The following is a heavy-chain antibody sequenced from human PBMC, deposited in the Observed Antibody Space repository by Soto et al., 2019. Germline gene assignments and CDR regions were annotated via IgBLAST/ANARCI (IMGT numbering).Heavy chain of an antibody. CDR2: INHSGST. CDR1: GGSFSGYY. Sequence: KTSETLSLTCAVYGGSFSGYYWSWIRQPPGKGLKWIGEINHSGSTNYNPSLKSRVTISVDTSKNQFSLKLSSVTAADTAVYYCARGGRGYSKWPLDYWGQGTLVTVSS. J-gene: IGHJ4*02. D-gene: IGHD4-4*01. V-gene: IGHV4-34*01. CDR3: ARGGRGYSKWPLDY.